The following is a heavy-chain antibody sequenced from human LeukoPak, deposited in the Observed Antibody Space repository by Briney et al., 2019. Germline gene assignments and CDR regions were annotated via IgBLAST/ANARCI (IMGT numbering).Heavy chain of an antibody. CDR2: IIPILGIA. Sequence: SVKVSCKASGGTFSSYAISWVRQAPGQGLEWMGRIIPILGIANYAQKFQGRVTITADKSTSTAYMELSSLRSEDTAVYYCATHSPYSSGWENWFDPWGQGTLVTVSS. CDR1: GGTFSSYA. CDR3: ATHSPYSSGWENWFDP. D-gene: IGHD6-19*01. J-gene: IGHJ5*02. V-gene: IGHV1-69*04.